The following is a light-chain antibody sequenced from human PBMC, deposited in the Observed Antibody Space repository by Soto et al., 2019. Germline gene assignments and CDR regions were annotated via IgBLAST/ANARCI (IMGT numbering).Light chain of an antibody. CDR2: TAS. J-gene: IGKJ1*01. V-gene: IGKV1-5*01. CDR3: QQYNNWPRRT. CDR1: QTISRW. Sequence: DIQMTQSPSTLSASVGDTVTITCRASQTISRWLAWYQQKPGKAPRLLIYTASTLESGVPSRFSASGSGTEFTLTISSLQSEDFAVYHCQQYNNWPRRTFGQGTKVDIK.